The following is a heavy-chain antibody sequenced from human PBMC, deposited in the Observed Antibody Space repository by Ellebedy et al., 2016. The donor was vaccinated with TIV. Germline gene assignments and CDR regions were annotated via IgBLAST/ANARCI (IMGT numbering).Heavy chain of an antibody. CDR2: ISRSSRSI. D-gene: IGHD5-18*01. J-gene: IGHJ4*01. CDR3: VAGYTYGYSDY. CDR1: GLTFSVNS. Sequence: GESLKISCAASGLTFSVNSMNWVRQAPGKGLEWVSSISRSSRSISYADSVKGRFTISRDNTKNSVYLQMNSLRAEDSALYYCVAGYTYGYSDYWGHGTLVTVSS. V-gene: IGHV3-21*01.